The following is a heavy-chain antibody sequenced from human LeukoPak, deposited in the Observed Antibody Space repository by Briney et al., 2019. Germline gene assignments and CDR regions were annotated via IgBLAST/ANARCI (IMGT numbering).Heavy chain of an antibody. D-gene: IGHD3-16*02. CDR3: ARGTLSIVRRSITVGLDV. Sequence: GGSLRLSCAASGFTFSDHYMAWLRQAPGKGLEWVSYMTSSGRTLYYGDSVKGRFTISGDKTENSLYLQMNGLRGKDTVVYYCARGTLSIVRRSITVGLDVWGKGTTVTVSS. V-gene: IGHV3-11*01. CDR1: GFTFSDHY. J-gene: IGHJ6*04. CDR2: MTSSGRTL.